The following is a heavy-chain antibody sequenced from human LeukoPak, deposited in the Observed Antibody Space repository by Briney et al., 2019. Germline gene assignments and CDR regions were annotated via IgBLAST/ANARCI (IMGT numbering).Heavy chain of an antibody. CDR2: IYHSGST. D-gene: IGHD2-2*01. CDR1: GYSISSGYY. CDR3: ARATLVVVPAATITLFDY. V-gene: IGHV4-38-2*02. Sequence: PSETLSLTCTVSGYSISSGYYWGWIRQPPGKGLEWIGSIYHSGSTYYNPSLKSRVTISVDTSKNQFSLKLSSVTAADTAVYYCARATLVVVPAATITLFDYWGQGTLVTVSS. J-gene: IGHJ4*02.